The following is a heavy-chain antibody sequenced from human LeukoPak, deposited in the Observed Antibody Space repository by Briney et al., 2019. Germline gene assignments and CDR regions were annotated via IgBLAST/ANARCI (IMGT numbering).Heavy chain of an antibody. CDR1: GFTFSNAW. D-gene: IGHD3-22*01. J-gene: IGHJ4*02. CDR3: TTLEANYYDTSGYYPTFDY. Sequence: PGGSLRLSCAASGFTFSNAWMNWVRQAPGKGLEWVGRITSKTRGGTTDHAAPVKGRFTISRDDSKDTLYLQMNSLNTEDTAVYYCTTLEANYYDTSGYYPTFDYWGQGTLVTVSS. V-gene: IGHV3-15*01. CDR2: ITSKTRGGTT.